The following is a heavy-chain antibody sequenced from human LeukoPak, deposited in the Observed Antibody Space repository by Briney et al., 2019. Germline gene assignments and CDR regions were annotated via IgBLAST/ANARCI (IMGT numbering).Heavy chain of an antibody. CDR2: IYYSGST. J-gene: IGHJ5*02. Sequence: SETLSLTCTVSGGSISSSSYYWGWIRQPPGKGLEWIGSIYYSGSTYYNPSLKSRVTISVDTSKNQFSLKLSSVTAADTAVYYCARRDFTANYYDSSGYYNNWFDPWGQGTLVTVSS. D-gene: IGHD3-22*01. CDR3: ARRDFTANYYDSSGYYNNWFDP. V-gene: IGHV4-39*01. CDR1: GGSISSSSYY.